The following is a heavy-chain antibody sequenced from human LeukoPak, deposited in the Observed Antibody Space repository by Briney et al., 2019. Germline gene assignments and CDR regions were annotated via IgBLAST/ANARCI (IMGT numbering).Heavy chain of an antibody. CDR2: IYYSGST. D-gene: IGHD1-1*01. CDR1: GGSISSGGYY. J-gene: IGHJ3*02. Sequence: SETLSLTCTVSGGSISSGGYYWSWIRQHPGKGLEWIGYIYYSGSTYYNPSLKSRVTISVDMSKNQFSLKLSSVTAADTAVYYCARVQVGTDAFDIWGQGTMVTVSS. CDR3: ARVQVGTDAFDI. V-gene: IGHV4-31*03.